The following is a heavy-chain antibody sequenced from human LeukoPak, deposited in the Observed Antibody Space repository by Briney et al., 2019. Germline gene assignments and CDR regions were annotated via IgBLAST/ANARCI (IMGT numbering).Heavy chain of an antibody. CDR1: GYSFTSYW. D-gene: IGHD4-11*01. Sequence: GESLKISCKGSGYSFTSYWIGWVRQMPGKGLEWMGIIYPGDSDTRYSPSFQGQVTISADKSISTAYLQWSSLKASDTAMYYCARHRGRFRRTVTHVPYYYYMDVWGKGTTVTVSS. CDR3: ARHRGRFRRTVTHVPYYYYMDV. CDR2: IYPGDSDT. V-gene: IGHV5-51*01. J-gene: IGHJ6*03.